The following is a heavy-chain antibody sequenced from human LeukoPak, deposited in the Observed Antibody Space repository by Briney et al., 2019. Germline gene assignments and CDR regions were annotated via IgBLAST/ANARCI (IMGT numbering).Heavy chain of an antibody. J-gene: IGHJ3*02. CDR1: GFTFSSYW. CDR3: GRDTADDAFDI. Sequence: GGSLRLSCAASGFTFSSYWMHWVRQAPGKGLVWVSRINSDGSTTSYADSVKGRFTISRDNAKNTLYLQMNSLRAEDTAVYYCGRDTADDAFDIWGQGTMVTVSS. CDR2: INSDGSTT. V-gene: IGHV3-74*01.